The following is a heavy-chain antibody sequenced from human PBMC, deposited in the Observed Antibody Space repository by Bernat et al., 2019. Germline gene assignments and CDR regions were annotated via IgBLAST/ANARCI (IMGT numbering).Heavy chain of an antibody. V-gene: IGHV3-48*01. CDR3: ARSGDFWSGYHNNWFDP. D-gene: IGHD3-3*01. CDR1: GFTFSSYS. Sequence: VQLVESGGGVVQPGRSLRLSCAASGFTFSSYSMNWVRQAPGKGLEWVSYISSSSSTIYYADSVKGRFTISRDNAKNSLYLQMNSLRAEDTAVYYCARSGDFWSGYHNNWFDPWGQGTLVTVSS. CDR2: ISSSSSTI. J-gene: IGHJ5*02.